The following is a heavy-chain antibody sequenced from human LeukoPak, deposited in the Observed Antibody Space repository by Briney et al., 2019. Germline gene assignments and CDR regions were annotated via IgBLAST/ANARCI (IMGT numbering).Heavy chain of an antibody. CDR1: GFTFSTYS. Sequence: KSGGSLRLSCAASGFTFSTYSMNWVRQAPGKGLEWVSSISSSSSSIFYADSVKGRFTISRDNSKNTLYLQMNSLRAEDTAVYYCAKRATDGDYYFDYWGQGTLVTVSS. V-gene: IGHV3-21*04. J-gene: IGHJ4*02. D-gene: IGHD4-17*01. CDR2: ISSSSSSI. CDR3: AKRATDGDYYFDY.